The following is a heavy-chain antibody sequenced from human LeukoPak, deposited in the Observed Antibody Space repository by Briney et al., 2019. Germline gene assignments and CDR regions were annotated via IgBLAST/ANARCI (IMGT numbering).Heavy chain of an antibody. V-gene: IGHV3-23*01. Sequence: GGSLRLSCAASGFTFSSYAMSWVRQAPGKGLKWVSTINDNGDGTYYADSVKGRFTISRDNFYNTVSLQMNSLRDEDTGVYYCARVDVPRAAAFIDYWGQGTLVTVSS. J-gene: IGHJ4*02. CDR3: ARVDVPRAAAFIDY. CDR2: INDNGDGT. D-gene: IGHD6-13*01. CDR1: GFTFSSYA.